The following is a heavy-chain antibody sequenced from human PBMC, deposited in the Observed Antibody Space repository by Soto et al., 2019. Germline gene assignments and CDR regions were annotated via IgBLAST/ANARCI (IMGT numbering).Heavy chain of an antibody. Sequence: AXVKVSCKVSGYTLTELSMHWVRQAPGKGLEWMGGFDPEDGETIYAQKFQGRVTMTEDTSTDTAYMELSSLRSEDTAVYYCAIIAGYSGYHPPDYCGQGTLVTXSS. CDR1: GYTLTELS. CDR3: AIIAGYSGYHPPDY. D-gene: IGHD5-12*01. V-gene: IGHV1-24*01. CDR2: FDPEDGET. J-gene: IGHJ4*02.